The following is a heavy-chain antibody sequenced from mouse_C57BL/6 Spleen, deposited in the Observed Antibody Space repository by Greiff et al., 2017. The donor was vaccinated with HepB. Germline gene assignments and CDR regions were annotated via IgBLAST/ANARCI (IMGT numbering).Heavy chain of an antibody. CDR2: IWSDGST. J-gene: IGHJ4*01. Sequence: QVQLQQSGPGLVAPSQSLSITCTVSGFSLTSYGVHWVRQPPGKGLEWLVVIWSDGSTTYNSALKSRLSISKDNSKRQVFLKMNSLQTDDTAMYYCARFYGPYSYAMDYGGQGTSVTVSA. CDR1: GFSLTSYG. V-gene: IGHV2-6*03. CDR3: ARFYGPYSYAMDY. D-gene: IGHD1-1*02.